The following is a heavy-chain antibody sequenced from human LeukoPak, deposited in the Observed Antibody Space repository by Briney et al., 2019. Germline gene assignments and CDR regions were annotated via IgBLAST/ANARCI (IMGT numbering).Heavy chain of an antibody. D-gene: IGHD6-19*01. CDR1: GYSISTGYY. CDR3: ARDLRAVAGTYYFDY. Sequence: SETLSLTCTVSGYSISTGYYWDWIRQPPGKGLEWIGTFYHGGSTYYNPSLKSRVTISVDTSKNQFSLNLTSVTAADTAVYYCARDLRAVAGTYYFDYWGQGTLVTVSS. CDR2: FYHGGST. J-gene: IGHJ4*02. V-gene: IGHV4-38-2*02.